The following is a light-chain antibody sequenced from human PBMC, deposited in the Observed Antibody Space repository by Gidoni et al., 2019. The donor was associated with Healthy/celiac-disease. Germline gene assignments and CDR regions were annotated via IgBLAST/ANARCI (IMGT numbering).Light chain of an antibody. Sequence: EFVLTRSPGTLALAPGDRATLTCRASQSVSSSYLAGYQQKPGQAPRLLIYGASSRATGIPDRFSGSGSGTDFTLTISRLEAEDFAVYYCQQYGSSPPAWTFGQXTKVEIK. CDR2: GAS. J-gene: IGKJ1*01. V-gene: IGKV3-20*01. CDR1: QSVSSSY. CDR3: QQYGSSPPAWT.